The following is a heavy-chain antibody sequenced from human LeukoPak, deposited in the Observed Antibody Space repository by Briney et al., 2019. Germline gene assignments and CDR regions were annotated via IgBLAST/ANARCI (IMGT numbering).Heavy chain of an antibody. D-gene: IGHD6-19*01. CDR1: GGSISNRNYH. Sequence: SETLSLTCTVSGGSISNRNYHWGWIRQPPGKGLEWIGSICSSGSAYYNPSLKSRVTTSIDTSKNQFSLKLSSVTAADTAVYYCARDAAVAGLGDWFDPWGQGTLVTVSS. J-gene: IGHJ5*02. CDR2: ICSSGSA. CDR3: ARDAAVAGLGDWFDP. V-gene: IGHV4-39*02.